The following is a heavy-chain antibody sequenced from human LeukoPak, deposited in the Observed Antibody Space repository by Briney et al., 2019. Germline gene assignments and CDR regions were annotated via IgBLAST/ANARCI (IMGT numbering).Heavy chain of an antibody. V-gene: IGHV4-4*09. D-gene: IGHD3-3*01. CDR3: ARTYYDFWSGYLDY. CDR2: IYTSGST. CDR1: GGSISSYY. Sequence: PSETLSLTCTVSGGSISSYYWSWIRQPPGKGLEWIGYIYTSGSTNYNPSLKSRVTISVDTSKNQFSLKLSSVTAADTAVYYCARTYYDFWSGYLDYWGQGTLVTVSS. J-gene: IGHJ4*02.